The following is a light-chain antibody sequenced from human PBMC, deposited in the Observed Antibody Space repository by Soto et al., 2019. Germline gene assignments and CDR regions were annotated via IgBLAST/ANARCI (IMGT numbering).Light chain of an antibody. Sequence: DIQMTQSPSTLSASVGDRVTITCRASQSISTWLAWYQQKPGKAPNLLIYDASSLESGVPSRFSGSGSGTEFTLTISSLQPDDFATYYCQQYKSYPLFTFGPGTKVDI. V-gene: IGKV1-5*01. CDR1: QSISTW. CDR2: DAS. J-gene: IGKJ3*01. CDR3: QQYKSYPLFT.